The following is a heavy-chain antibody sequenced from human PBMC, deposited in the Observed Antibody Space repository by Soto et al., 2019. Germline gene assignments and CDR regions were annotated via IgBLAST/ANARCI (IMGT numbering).Heavy chain of an antibody. J-gene: IGHJ4*02. V-gene: IGHV4-59*01. CDR2: VYYTGST. D-gene: IGHD6-19*01. CDR1: GGSISGSY. Sequence: SETLSLTCSVSGGSISGSYWSWIRQSPGKGLEWLGYVYYTGSTNYSPSLRSRVSISVDTSKNEFSLRLSSATAADTAVYFCARSVAVPGAHIDYWGQGTQVTVSS. CDR3: ARSVAVPGAHIDY.